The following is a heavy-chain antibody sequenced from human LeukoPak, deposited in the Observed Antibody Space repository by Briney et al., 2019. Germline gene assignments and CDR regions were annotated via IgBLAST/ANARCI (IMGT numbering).Heavy chain of an antibody. CDR3: ATDYYGSGSYDY. J-gene: IGHJ4*02. Sequence: SETLSLTCTVSGGSISSYYWSWIRQPAGKGLEWIGRIYSSGSTNYNPSLKSRVTMSVDTSKNQFSLKLSSVTAADTAVYYCATDYYGSGSYDYWGQGTLVTVSS. D-gene: IGHD3-10*01. CDR2: IYSSGST. V-gene: IGHV4-4*07. CDR1: GGSISSYY.